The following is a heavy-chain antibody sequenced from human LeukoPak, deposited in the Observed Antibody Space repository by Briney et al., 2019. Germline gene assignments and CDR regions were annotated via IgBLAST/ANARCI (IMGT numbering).Heavy chain of an antibody. Sequence: GRSLRLSCAASGFTFSSYGMHWVRQAPGKGLEWVAVISYDGSNKYYADSVKGRFTISRDNSKNTLYLQMNSLRAEDTAVYYCAKGGWSYSSGWQIDYWGQGTLVTVSS. CDR2: ISYDGSNK. V-gene: IGHV3-30*18. D-gene: IGHD6-19*01. J-gene: IGHJ4*02. CDR1: GFTFSSYG. CDR3: AKGGWSYSSGWQIDY.